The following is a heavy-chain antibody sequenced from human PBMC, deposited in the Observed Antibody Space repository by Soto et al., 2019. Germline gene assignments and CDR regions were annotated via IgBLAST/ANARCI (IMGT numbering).Heavy chain of an antibody. CDR2: LKQDGSEK. J-gene: IGHJ6*02. CDR3: ARADIVVVPAADYYYYGMDV. Sequence: EVQLVESGGGLVQPGGSLRLSCAASGFTFSSYWMSWVRQAPGKGLEWVANLKQDGSEKYYVDSVKGRFTISRDNAKNSLFLQMHSPRDGDTAVYYCARADIVVVPAADYYYYGMDVWGQGTTVTVSS. CDR1: GFTFSSYW. V-gene: IGHV3-7*03. D-gene: IGHD2-2*01.